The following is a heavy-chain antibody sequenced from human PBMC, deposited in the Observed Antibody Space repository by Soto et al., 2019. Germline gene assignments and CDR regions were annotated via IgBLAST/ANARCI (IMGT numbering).Heavy chain of an antibody. CDR2: IYHSGST. D-gene: IGHD3-22*01. Sequence: SETLSLTCAVSGGSISSSNWWSWVRQPPGKGLEWIGEIYHSGSTNYNPSLKSRVTISVDKSKNQFSLRLSSVTAADTAVYYCATGNYYDSSGNFDYWGQGTLVTVSS. J-gene: IGHJ4*02. V-gene: IGHV4-4*02. CDR3: ATGNYYDSSGNFDY. CDR1: GGSISSSNW.